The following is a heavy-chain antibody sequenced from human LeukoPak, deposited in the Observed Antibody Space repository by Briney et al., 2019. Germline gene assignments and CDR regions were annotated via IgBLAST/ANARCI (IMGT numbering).Heavy chain of an antibody. J-gene: IGHJ1*01. CDR3: ARGVPAAIGYFQH. Sequence: GSLRLSCAASGFTFSSYWMHRVRQAPGKGLVWVSCINTDGSSTSYADSVKGRFTISRDNAKNTLYLQMNSLKAEDTAVYYCARGVPAAIGYFQHWGQGTLVTVSS. D-gene: IGHD2-2*02. CDR2: INTDGSST. V-gene: IGHV3-74*01. CDR1: GFTFSSYW.